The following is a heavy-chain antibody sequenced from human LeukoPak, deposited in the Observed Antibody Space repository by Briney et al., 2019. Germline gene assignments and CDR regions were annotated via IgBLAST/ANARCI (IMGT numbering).Heavy chain of an antibody. CDR3: ARSVVTYFDY. J-gene: IGHJ4*02. Sequence: TSETLSLTCTVSGGSISSYYWSWIRQPPGKGLEWIGYIYYSGSTNYNPSLKSRVTISVDTSKNQFSLKLSSVTAADTAVYYCARSVVTYFDYWGQGTLVTVSS. CDR1: GGSISSYY. V-gene: IGHV4-59*12. CDR2: IYYSGST. D-gene: IGHD3-22*01.